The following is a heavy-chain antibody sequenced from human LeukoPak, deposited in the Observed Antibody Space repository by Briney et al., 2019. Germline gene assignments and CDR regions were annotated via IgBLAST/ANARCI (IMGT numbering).Heavy chain of an antibody. CDR3: AKALRYSGSYYVLDY. Sequence: GGSLRLSCAASGFTFSSYAMSWVRQAPGKGLEWVAFIRYDGSNKYYADSVKGRFTISRDNSKNTLYLQMNSLRAEDTAVYYCAKALRYSGSYYVLDYWGQGTLVTVSS. CDR2: IRYDGSNK. J-gene: IGHJ4*02. V-gene: IGHV3-30*02. CDR1: GFTFSSYA. D-gene: IGHD1-26*01.